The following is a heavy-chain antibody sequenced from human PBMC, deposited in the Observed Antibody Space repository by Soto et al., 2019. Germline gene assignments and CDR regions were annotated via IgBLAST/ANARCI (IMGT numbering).Heavy chain of an antibody. D-gene: IGHD2-21*01. Sequence: SETLSLTCTVSGGSISSGGYYWNWIRQHPGKGLEWIGYIYYSGTTYYNPSLKSRVTISVDTSKNQFSLKLSSVTAADTAAYYCAASCVGCGGFNYYGMDVWGQGTTVTVSS. CDR3: AASCVGCGGFNYYGMDV. J-gene: IGHJ6*02. CDR1: GGSISSGGYY. V-gene: IGHV4-31*03. CDR2: IYYSGTT.